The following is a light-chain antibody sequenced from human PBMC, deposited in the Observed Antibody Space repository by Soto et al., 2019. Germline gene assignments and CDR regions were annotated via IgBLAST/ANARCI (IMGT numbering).Light chain of an antibody. CDR1: SSDVGRYNY. V-gene: IGLV2-14*01. Sequence: QSVLTQPASVSGSPGQSITISCIGTSSDVGRYNYVSWYQQYPGRAPKLIIYEVTNRPSGVSDRFSGSKSGNVASLTISGLQAADEADYYCGSYTSTYVRIFGTGTKVTVL. CDR2: EVT. J-gene: IGLJ1*01. CDR3: GSYTSTYVRI.